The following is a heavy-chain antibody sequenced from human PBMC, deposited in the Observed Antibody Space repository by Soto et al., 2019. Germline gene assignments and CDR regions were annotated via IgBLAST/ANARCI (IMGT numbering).Heavy chain of an antibody. Sequence: QVQLVQSGAEVKKPGASVKVSCKASGYTFTSYDISWVRQAPGQGLEWLGWISAYDGNTNYAQSLHGRVFMTTDTSTRTAYMELRSLRSDDTAVYYCARGGYYDSSGSRNYYYYGMNVWGQGTTVTVSS. J-gene: IGHJ6*02. V-gene: IGHV1-18*01. D-gene: IGHD3-22*01. CDR3: ARGGYYDSSGSRNYYYYGMNV. CDR1: GYTFTSYD. CDR2: ISAYDGNT.